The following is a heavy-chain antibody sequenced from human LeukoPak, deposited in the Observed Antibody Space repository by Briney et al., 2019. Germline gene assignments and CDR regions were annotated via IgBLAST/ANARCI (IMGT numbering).Heavy chain of an antibody. J-gene: IGHJ5*02. V-gene: IGHV5-10-1*01. CDR3: ARLPTRIAAAGTPWFDP. CDR2: IDPRGSYT. CDR1: GYSFTSYW. Sequence: GESLRISCKGSGYSFTSYWISWVRQMSGKGLELMVRIDPRGSYTNYSPSFQGPVTISADKSISTAYLQWSSLKASDTAMYYCARLPTRIAAAGTPWFDPWGQGTLVTVSS. D-gene: IGHD6-13*01.